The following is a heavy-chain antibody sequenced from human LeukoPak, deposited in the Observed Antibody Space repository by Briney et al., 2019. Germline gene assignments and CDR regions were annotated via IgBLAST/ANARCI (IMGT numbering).Heavy chain of an antibody. CDR2: IYYSGST. Sequence: NPSQTLSLTCTVSGASISSGDYYWRWIRQPPGKGLEWIGYIYYSGSTYYNPSLKSRLSISVDTSKNQFSLKLSSVTAAETAVYYCARGGWRTSYYYYMDVWGKGTTVTVSS. J-gene: IGHJ6*03. CDR1: GASISSGDYY. V-gene: IGHV4-30-4*08. CDR3: ARGGWRTSYYYYMDV. D-gene: IGHD1-14*01.